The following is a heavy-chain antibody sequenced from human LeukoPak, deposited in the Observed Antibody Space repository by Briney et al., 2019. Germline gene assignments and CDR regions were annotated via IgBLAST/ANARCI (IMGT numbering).Heavy chain of an antibody. V-gene: IGHV3-30*02. CDR3: AKDSQLELRNYYYYYYMDV. CDR1: GFTFSSYG. Sequence: GGSLRLSCAASGFTFSSYGMHWVRQAPGKGLEWVAFIRSDGSNKYYADSVKGRFTISRDNSKNTLYLQMNSLRAEDTAVYYCAKDSQLELRNYYYYYYMDVWGKGTTVTVSS. D-gene: IGHD1-1*01. J-gene: IGHJ6*03. CDR2: IRSDGSNK.